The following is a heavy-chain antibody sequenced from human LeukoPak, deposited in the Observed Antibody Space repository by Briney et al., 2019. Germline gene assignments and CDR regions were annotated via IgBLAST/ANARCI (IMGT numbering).Heavy chain of an antibody. CDR1: GGSFSGYY. J-gene: IGHJ3*02. CDR3: ARVAASDAFDI. CDR2: INHSGST. D-gene: IGHD6-25*01. Sequence: MPSETLSLTCAVYGGSFSGYYWSWIRQPPGKGLEWIGEINHSGSTNYNPSLKSRVTISVDTSKNQFSLKLSSVTAADTAVYYCARVAASDAFDIWGQGTMVTVSS. V-gene: IGHV4-34*01.